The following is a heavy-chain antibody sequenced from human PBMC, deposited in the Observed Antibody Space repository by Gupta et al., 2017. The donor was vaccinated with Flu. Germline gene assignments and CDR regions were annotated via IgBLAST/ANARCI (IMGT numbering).Heavy chain of an antibody. Sequence: QVQLVQSGGGVVLPESSLRLSCAASGFIFSDYGMHWVRQVPGKRLEWMAVMSDDGSNQWYADSVRGRFTISRDNSENTLILQMNSLRRDDTAVYYCAKGGRHNWNFDGDYWGQGTLVTVSS. CDR2: MSDDGSNQ. J-gene: IGHJ4*02. CDR3: AKGGRHNWNFDGDY. D-gene: IGHD1-7*01. V-gene: IGHV3-30*18. CDR1: GFIFSDYG.